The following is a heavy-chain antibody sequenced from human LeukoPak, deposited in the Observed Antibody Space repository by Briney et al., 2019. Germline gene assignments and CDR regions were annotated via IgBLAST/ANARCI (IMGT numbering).Heavy chain of an antibody. J-gene: IGHJ4*02. D-gene: IGHD6-13*01. CDR3: ARRARIAAAGTGFDY. V-gene: IGHV5-51*01. Sequence: GESLKISCKGSGYSFTNYWIGWVRQMPGKGLEWMGIIYPADSDIRYSPSFQGQVTISADKSISTAYLQWSSLKASDTAMYYCARRARIAAAGTGFDYWGQGTLVTVSS. CDR1: GYSFTNYW. CDR2: IYPADSDI.